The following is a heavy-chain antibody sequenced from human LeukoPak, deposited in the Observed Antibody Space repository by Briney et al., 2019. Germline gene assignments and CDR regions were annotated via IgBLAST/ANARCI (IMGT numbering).Heavy chain of an antibody. Sequence: ASVKVSCKASGYTFATYYIHWVRQAPGQGLEWMGIINPSGGSTRYGQNFQGRVTMTRDTSTTTVYKELSSLRSEDTAVYYCARETYYYDRVWFDPWGQGTLVTVSS. J-gene: IGHJ5*02. V-gene: IGHV1-46*01. CDR3: ARETYYYDRVWFDP. CDR2: INPSGGST. D-gene: IGHD3-22*01. CDR1: GYTFATYY.